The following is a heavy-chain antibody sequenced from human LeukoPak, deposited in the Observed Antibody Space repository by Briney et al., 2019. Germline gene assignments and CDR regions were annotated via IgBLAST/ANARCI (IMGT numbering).Heavy chain of an antibody. J-gene: IGHJ4*02. CDR2: IIPGNGNT. D-gene: IGHD5-24*01. CDR3: ARDDGNTWLLDS. V-gene: IGHV1-3*01. CDR1: GYTFSTYA. Sequence: ASVKVSCKASGYTFSTYAMHWVRQAPGQSLEWMGWIIPGNGNTKYSQNFQGRVTITTDTSAGTAYMELSSLRSEDTAMYYCARDDGNTWLLDSWGQGTLVTVSS.